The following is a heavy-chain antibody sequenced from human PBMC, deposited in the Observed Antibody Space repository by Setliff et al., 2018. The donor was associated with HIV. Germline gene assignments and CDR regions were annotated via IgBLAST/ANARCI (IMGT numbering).Heavy chain of an antibody. J-gene: IGHJ3*02. V-gene: IGHV4-59*01. Sequence: SETLSLTCTVSDGSFSSDYWTWIRQTPGKGPEWIGYIYYSGSIKYNPSLTSRVTISVDTSKNHFSLKLTSVTAADTAVYYCARAEMATIVAFDIWGQGTMVTVSS. CDR1: DGSFSSDY. D-gene: IGHD5-12*01. CDR3: ARAEMATIVAFDI. CDR2: IYYSGSI.